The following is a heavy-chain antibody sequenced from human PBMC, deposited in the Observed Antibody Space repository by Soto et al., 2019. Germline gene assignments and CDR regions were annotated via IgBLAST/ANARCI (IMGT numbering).Heavy chain of an antibody. CDR2: IYYSEST. CDR1: GGSISSYD. J-gene: IGHJ4*02. Sequence: XXTLSLRYTVSGGSISSYDGRWILQPPGKGLEWIGYIYYSESTNHNPSLKSRVIISVDTSKNQISLRLTSVTAADTAVYYGAREGGGYRFDYWGQGTLVTVSS. V-gene: IGHV4-59*01. CDR3: AREGGGYRFDY. D-gene: IGHD1-26*01.